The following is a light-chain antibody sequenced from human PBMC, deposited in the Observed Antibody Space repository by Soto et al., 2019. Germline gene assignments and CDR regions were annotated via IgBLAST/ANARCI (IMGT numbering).Light chain of an antibody. Sequence: QSVLTQPPSASGTPGQRVTISCSGSSSNIGSNTVNWYQQLPGTAPKHLIFSNNQRPSGVPDRFSGSTSGTSASLAISGLQPEDEADYYCAAWDDSLSWVFGGGTQLTVL. CDR2: SNN. CDR1: SSNIGSNT. J-gene: IGLJ7*01. V-gene: IGLV1-44*01. CDR3: AAWDDSLSWV.